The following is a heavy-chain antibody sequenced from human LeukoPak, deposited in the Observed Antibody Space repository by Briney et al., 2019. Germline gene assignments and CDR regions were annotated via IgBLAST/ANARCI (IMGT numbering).Heavy chain of an antibody. CDR2: ISSSSSYI. Sequence: GGSLRLSCAASGFTFSSYSMNWVRQAPGKGLEWVSSISSSSSYIYYADSVKGRFTISRDNAKNSLYLQMNSLRAEDTAVYYCARDRGASDFWRTETDYWGQGTLVTVSS. J-gene: IGHJ4*02. CDR3: ARDRGASDFWRTETDY. CDR1: GFTFSSYS. V-gene: IGHV3-21*01. D-gene: IGHD3-3*01.